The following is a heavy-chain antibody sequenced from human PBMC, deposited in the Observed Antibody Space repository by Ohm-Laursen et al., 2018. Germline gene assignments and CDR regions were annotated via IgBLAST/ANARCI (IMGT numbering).Heavy chain of an antibody. CDR3: ARGSDSGVSEGYSVMGV. CDR2: IWFDTSNA. Sequence: SSLRLSCAASGFTFSDYVMHWVRQAPDKGLEWVAVIWFDTSNAYYGDSVKGRFSISRDNSKNTLYLQINNLRAEDTAVYYCARGSDSGVSEGYSVMGVWGPGTTVTVSS. D-gene: IGHD2-15*01. J-gene: IGHJ6*02. V-gene: IGHV3-33*01. CDR1: GFTFSDYV.